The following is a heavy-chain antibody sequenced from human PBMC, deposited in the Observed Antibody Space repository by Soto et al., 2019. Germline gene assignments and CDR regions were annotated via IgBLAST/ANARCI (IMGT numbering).Heavy chain of an antibody. CDR2: SGPYNGNT. V-gene: IGHV1-18*01. D-gene: IGHD2-8*01. CDR3: ARDWKENVGSTIYY. Sequence: QVQLVQSGAEVKKPGASVKVSCKASGYTFTSYGISWVRQAPGQGLEWLGWSGPYNGNTHYAQKLQGRVTMTTDTSTSTAYMELRSLRSDDTAVYYCARDWKENVGSTIYYWGQGTLVAVSS. J-gene: IGHJ4*02. CDR1: GYTFTSYG.